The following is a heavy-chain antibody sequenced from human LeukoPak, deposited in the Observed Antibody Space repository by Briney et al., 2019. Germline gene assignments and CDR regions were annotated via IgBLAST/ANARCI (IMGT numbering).Heavy chain of an antibody. J-gene: IGHJ4*02. D-gene: IGHD2-2*01. CDR3: AKSDCSSTSCCTFDY. CDR2: ISGSSGST. CDR1: GFTFSSYA. V-gene: IGHV3-23*01. Sequence: PGGSLRLSCAASGFTFSSYAMSWVRQAPGKGLEWGSGISGSSGSTYYADSVKGRFTISRDNSKNTLYLQMNSLRAEDTAIYYCAKSDCSSTSCCTFDYWGQGTLVTVSS.